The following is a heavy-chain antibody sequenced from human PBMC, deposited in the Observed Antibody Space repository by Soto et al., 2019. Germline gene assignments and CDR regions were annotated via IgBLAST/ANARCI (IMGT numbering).Heavy chain of an antibody. V-gene: IGHV4-61*01. J-gene: IGHJ6*02. CDR1: GDSVNSGNYY. CDR3: AREVRPSYQYYGMDV. D-gene: IGHD6-6*01. Sequence: SEILSLTCTVSGDSVNSGNYYWSWIRQPPGEGLEWIGYIYYTGSTNYNPSLKSRVTISLDTSKNEFSLKLSSVTAADAAVYYCAREVRPSYQYYGMDVWGQGTTVTVSS. CDR2: IYYTGST.